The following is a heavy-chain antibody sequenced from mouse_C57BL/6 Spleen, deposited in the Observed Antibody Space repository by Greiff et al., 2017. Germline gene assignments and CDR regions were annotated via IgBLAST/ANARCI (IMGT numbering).Heavy chain of an antibody. CDR1: GYTFTSSW. V-gene: IGHV1-55*01. Sequence: VQLQQPGAELVKPGASVKMSCKASGYTFTSSWITWVKQRPGQGLEWIGDIYPGSGSTNYNEKFKSKATLTVDTSSSTAYMQLSSLTSEDSAVYYCASGDYGSSPYYYAMDYWGQGTSVTVSS. J-gene: IGHJ4*01. CDR2: IYPGSGST. CDR3: ASGDYGSSPYYYAMDY. D-gene: IGHD1-1*01.